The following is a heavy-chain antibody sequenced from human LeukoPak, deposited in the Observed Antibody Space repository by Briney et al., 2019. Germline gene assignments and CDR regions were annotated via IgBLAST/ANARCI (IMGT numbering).Heavy chain of an antibody. CDR3: ARDCGYQCLFDY. D-gene: IGHD5-12*01. J-gene: IGHJ4*02. V-gene: IGHV1-18*01. CDR1: GYTFTNYG. Sequence: GASVKVSCKASGYTFTNYGISWVRQAPGQGLEWMGWISGYNGNTNYAQKSQGRATMTTDTSTNAAHMELRSLRSDDTAVYYCARDCGYQCLFDYWGQGTLVTVSS. CDR2: ISGYNGNT.